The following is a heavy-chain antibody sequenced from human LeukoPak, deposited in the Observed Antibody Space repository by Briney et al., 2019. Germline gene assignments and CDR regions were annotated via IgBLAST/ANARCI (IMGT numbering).Heavy chain of an antibody. CDR2: IYYSGST. CDR1: GGSISSSSYY. V-gene: IGHV4-39*01. J-gene: IGHJ4*02. Sequence: PSETLSLTCTVSGGSISSSSYYWGWIRQPPGKGLEWIGSIYYSGSTYYNPSLKSRVTISVDTSKNQFSLKLSSVTAADTAVYYCARHQLYSSGWYRPANYFDYWGQGTLVTASS. D-gene: IGHD6-19*01. CDR3: ARHQLYSSGWYRPANYFDY.